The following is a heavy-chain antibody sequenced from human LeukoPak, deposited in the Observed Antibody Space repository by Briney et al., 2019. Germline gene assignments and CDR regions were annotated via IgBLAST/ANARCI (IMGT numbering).Heavy chain of an antibody. Sequence: GASVKVSCKASGYTFTSYDINWVRQATGQGLEWMGWMNPNSGNTGYAQKFQGRVTMTRNTSISTAYMELSSLRSEDTAVYYCARDPVSAQWLVSPHFDYWGQGTLVTVSS. V-gene: IGHV1-8*01. J-gene: IGHJ4*02. D-gene: IGHD6-19*01. CDR3: ARDPVSAQWLVSPHFDY. CDR1: GYTFTSYD. CDR2: MNPNSGNT.